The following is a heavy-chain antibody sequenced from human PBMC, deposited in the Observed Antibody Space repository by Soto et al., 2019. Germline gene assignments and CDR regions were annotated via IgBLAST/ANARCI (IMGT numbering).Heavy chain of an antibody. D-gene: IGHD4-17*01. CDR3: ARDINVMTTYAFDI. V-gene: IGHV3-64*01. CDR2: ISSNGGST. J-gene: IGHJ3*02. Sequence: EVQLVESGGGLVQPGGSLRLSCAASGFTFSRYAMHWVRQAPGKGLEYVSAISSNGGSTYYANSVKGRFTISRDNSKNTLYLQMGSLTAEDMAVYYCARDINVMTTYAFDIWGQGTMVTVSS. CDR1: GFTFSRYA.